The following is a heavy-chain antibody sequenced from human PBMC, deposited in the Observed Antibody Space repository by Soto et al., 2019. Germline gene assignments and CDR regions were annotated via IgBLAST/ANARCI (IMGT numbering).Heavy chain of an antibody. CDR3: ARGTFDSSGNYFAGWFGP. D-gene: IGHD3-22*01. V-gene: IGHV1-2*02. J-gene: IGHJ5*02. Sequence: ASVKVSCKASGYSFTDYYIHWVRQAPGQGLEWMGWISPNNGGTKYAQKFQDRVTMTRDTSITTAYMELSRLRSDDTAVYYCARGTFDSSGNYFAGWFGPWGQGTLVTVSS. CDR1: GYSFTDYY. CDR2: ISPNNGGT.